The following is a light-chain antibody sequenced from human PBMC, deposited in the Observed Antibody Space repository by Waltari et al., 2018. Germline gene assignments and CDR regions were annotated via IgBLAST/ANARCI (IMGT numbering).Light chain of an antibody. J-gene: IGKJ2*01. Sequence: QSVLYSSNNKNYLAWYQQKPGQPPKLLIYWASTRKSGVPDRFSGSGSGTDFTLTISSLQAEDVAVYYCQQYYSTMYTFGQGTKLEIK. V-gene: IGKV4-1*01. CDR1: QSVLYSSNNKNY. CDR3: QQYYSTMYT. CDR2: WAS.